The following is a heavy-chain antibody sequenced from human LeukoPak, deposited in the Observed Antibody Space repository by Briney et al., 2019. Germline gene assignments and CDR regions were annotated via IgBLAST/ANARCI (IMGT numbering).Heavy chain of an antibody. CDR3: ARVGDILTGYYYFDY. CDR1: GYNFTSYA. V-gene: IGHV7-4-1*02. CDR2: INTNTGNP. D-gene: IGHD3-9*01. Sequence: ASVKVSCKASGYNFTSYAMNWVRQAPGQGLEWMGWINTNTGNPTYAQGFTGRCVFSLDTSVSTAYLEISSLKAEDTAVYFCARVGDILTGYYYFDYWGQGTLVTVSS. J-gene: IGHJ4*02.